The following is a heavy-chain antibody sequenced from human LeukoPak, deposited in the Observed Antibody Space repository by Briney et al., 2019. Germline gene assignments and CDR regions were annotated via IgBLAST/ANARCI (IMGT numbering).Heavy chain of an antibody. J-gene: IGHJ4*02. V-gene: IGHV1-8*01. Sequence: GSVKVSCQASGYTFTSYDINWVRQATGQGLEWMGWMNPNSGNTGYAQKFQGRVTMTRNTSISTAYMELSSLRSEDTAVYYCARFYSTGIVGATTGDYWAREPWSPSPQ. CDR3: ARFYSTGIVGATTGDY. CDR1: GYTFTSYD. D-gene: IGHD1-26*01. CDR2: MNPNSGNT.